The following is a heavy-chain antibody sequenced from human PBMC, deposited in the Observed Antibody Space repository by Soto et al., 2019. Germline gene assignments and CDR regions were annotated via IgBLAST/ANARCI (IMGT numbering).Heavy chain of an antibody. J-gene: IGHJ4*02. D-gene: IGHD6-13*01. CDR2: ISGSGGST. CDR1: GFTFSSYA. Sequence: EVQLLESGGGLVQPGGSLRLSCAASGFTFSSYAMSWVRQAPGKGLEWVSAISGSGGSTYYAESVKGRFTISRDNSKNPLYMQMNSLRAEYTAVYYCAYSSTPFDYWGQGTLVTVSS. CDR3: AYSSTPFDY. V-gene: IGHV3-23*01.